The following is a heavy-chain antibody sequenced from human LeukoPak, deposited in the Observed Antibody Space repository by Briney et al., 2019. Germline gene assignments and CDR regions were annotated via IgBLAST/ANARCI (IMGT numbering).Heavy chain of an antibody. Sequence: PGGSLRLSCAASGFTFSSYAMSWVRQAPGKGLEWVSAISGSGGSTYYADSVKGRFTTSRDNSKNTLYLQMNSLRAEDTAVYYCAKDRARGRDFWSGVDYWGQGTLVTVSS. V-gene: IGHV3-23*01. D-gene: IGHD3-3*01. CDR3: AKDRARGRDFWSGVDY. CDR1: GFTFSSYA. CDR2: ISGSGGST. J-gene: IGHJ4*02.